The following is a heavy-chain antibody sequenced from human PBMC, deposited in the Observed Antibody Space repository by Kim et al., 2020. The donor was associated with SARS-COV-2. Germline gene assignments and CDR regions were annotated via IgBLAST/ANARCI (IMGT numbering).Heavy chain of an antibody. CDR1: GGSISSGSGDYY. CDR3: ARGGLMGGMDV. CDR2: IYHSGST. D-gene: IGHD3-16*01. V-gene: IGHV4-31*03. J-gene: IGHJ6*02. Sequence: SETLSLTCTVSGGSISSGSGDYYWSWIRQYPGKGLEWIGYIYHSGSTFYNSSLKSRVIISLDTSNNQFSLNLSSVTGADTAVYYCARGGLMGGMDVWGQGTTVTVS.